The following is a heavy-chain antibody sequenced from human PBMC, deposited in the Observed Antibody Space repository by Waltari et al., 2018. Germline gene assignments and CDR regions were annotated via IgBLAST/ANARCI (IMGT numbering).Heavy chain of an antibody. CDR2: IKEDGTEK. CDR3: ARDWRHDYDRNFDY. D-gene: IGHD4-17*01. Sequence: EVQLVESGGGLVQPGGSLRLSCAASGFTFSYYQMSWVRQAPGKGLEWVAKIKEDGTEKYYVDSVKGRFTISRDNAKNSLYLQMNSLRAEDTAVYYCARDWRHDYDRNFDYWGQGTLVTVSS. V-gene: IGHV3-7*01. CDR1: GFTFSYYQ. J-gene: IGHJ4*02.